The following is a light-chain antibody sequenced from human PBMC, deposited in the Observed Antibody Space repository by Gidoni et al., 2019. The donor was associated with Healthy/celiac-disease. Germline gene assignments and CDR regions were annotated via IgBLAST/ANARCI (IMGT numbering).Light chain of an antibody. CDR1: QSISSSQ. CDR2: GAS. J-gene: IGKJ4*01. Sequence: ESVVTQSPGTLSLSPGQSATLSCSASQSISSSQLAWYQQKPGQAPCPLMYGASSRATGIPDRFSGSGSGTDFTLTIRRLEPEDFAVYYCQHFGNFXGXTKVE. V-gene: IGKV3-20*01. CDR3: QHFGN.